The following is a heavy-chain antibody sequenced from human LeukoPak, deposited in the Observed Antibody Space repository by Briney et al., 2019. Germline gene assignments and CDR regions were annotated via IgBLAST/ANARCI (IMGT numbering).Heavy chain of an antibody. CDR1: GFAFSAYG. V-gene: IGHV3-33*01. CDR2: IWYDGTNI. Sequence: PGGCLRLSCAASGFAFSAYGMHWVRQPPGGGLEWVAVIWYDGTNIDYADSVKGRFTISRDNSKNTLYLQMNSLRAEDTAVYYCARARDNYDISGVSALDYWGQGTLVTVSS. J-gene: IGHJ4*02. D-gene: IGHD3-22*01. CDR3: ARARDNYDISGVSALDY.